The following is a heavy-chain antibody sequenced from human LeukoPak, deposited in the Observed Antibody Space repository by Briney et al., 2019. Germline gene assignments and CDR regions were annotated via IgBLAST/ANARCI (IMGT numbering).Heavy chain of an antibody. J-gene: IGHJ4*02. V-gene: IGHV3-33*01. CDR2: IWYDGSNK. Sequence: GGPLTLLCAASGFTFSRYGMHWVRQATGKGLEWVADIWYDGSNKYYADSVKGRFTISRDNSKNTLYLQMNSLRPEDTAVYYCARGGGHVYSNYYFDFWGQGTLVTVSS. D-gene: IGHD4-11*01. CDR1: GFTFSRYG. CDR3: ARGGGHVYSNYYFDF.